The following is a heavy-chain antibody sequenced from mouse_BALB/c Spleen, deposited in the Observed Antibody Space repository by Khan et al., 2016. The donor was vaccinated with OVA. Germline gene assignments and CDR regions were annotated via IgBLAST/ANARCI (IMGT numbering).Heavy chain of an antibody. V-gene: IGHV1-26*01. D-gene: IGHD2-14*01. CDR3: TRWGTATYACFPY. CDR1: GYSFTGYY. J-gene: IGHJ3*01. Sequence: EVQLQRSGPELVRPGASVKISCKASGYSFTGYYMHWVKQSHVKSLEWIGSLNPYNGATTYNQNFTDKASLTVDKYSSTAYLELNRQQSEDSAVYYCTRWGTATYACFPYWGQGALVTVSA. CDR2: LNPYNGAT.